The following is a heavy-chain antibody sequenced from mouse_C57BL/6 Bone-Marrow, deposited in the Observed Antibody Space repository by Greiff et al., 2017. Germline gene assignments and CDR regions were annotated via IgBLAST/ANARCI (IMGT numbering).Heavy chain of an antibody. Sequence: EVKLMESGAELVRPGASVKLSCTASGFNIKDYYMHWVKQRPEQGLEWIGRIDPEDGDTEYAPKFQGKATMTADTSSNTAYLQLSSLTSEDTAVYYCTTKGPGWNYAMDYWGQGTSVTVSS. V-gene: IGHV14-1*01. CDR1: GFNIKDYY. J-gene: IGHJ4*01. CDR2: IDPEDGDT. CDR3: TTKGPGWNYAMDY. D-gene: IGHD3-1*01.